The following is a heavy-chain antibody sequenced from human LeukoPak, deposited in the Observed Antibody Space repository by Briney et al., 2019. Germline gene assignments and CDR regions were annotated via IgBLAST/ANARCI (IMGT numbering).Heavy chain of an antibody. CDR2: ISWKSDII. J-gene: IGHJ4*02. Sequence: PGRSLRLSCAASGFTFDDYAMHWVRQVPGKGLEWVSTISWKSDIIGYADSVKGRFTISRDNAKSSLYLQMNSLRAEDTAVYYCARESGSYPSPSDYWGQGTLVTVSS. CDR3: ARESGSYPSPSDY. V-gene: IGHV3-9*01. CDR1: GFTFDDYA. D-gene: IGHD1-26*01.